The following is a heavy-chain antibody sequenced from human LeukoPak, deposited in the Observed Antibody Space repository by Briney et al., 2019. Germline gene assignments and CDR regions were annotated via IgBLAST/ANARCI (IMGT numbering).Heavy chain of an antibody. CDR3: ARLTGDDAFDI. Sequence: GGSPRLSCAASGFTFSSYGMHWVRQAPGKGLEWVAVIWYDGSNKYYADSVKGRFTISRDNSKNTLYLQMNSLRAEDTAVYYCARLTGDDAFDIWGQGTMVTVSS. CDR1: GFTFSSYG. J-gene: IGHJ3*02. D-gene: IGHD7-27*01. CDR2: IWYDGSNK. V-gene: IGHV3-33*01.